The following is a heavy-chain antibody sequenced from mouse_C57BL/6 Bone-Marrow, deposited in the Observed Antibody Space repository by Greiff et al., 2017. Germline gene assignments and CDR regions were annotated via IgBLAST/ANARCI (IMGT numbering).Heavy chain of an antibody. V-gene: IGHV10-1*01. J-gene: IGHJ4*01. Sequence: EVQRVESGGGLVQPKGSLKLSCAASGFSFNTYAMNWVRQAPGKGLEWVARIRSKSNNYATYYADSVKDRFTISRDDSESMLYLQMNNLKTEDTAMYYCVRRSIYYYGSSPSYYAMDYWGQGTSVTVSS. CDR1: GFSFNTYA. CDR2: IRSKSNNYAT. D-gene: IGHD1-1*01. CDR3: VRRSIYYYGSSPSYYAMDY.